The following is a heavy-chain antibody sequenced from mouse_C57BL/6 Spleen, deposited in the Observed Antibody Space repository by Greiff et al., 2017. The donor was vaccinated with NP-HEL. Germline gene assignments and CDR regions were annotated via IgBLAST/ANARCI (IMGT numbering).Heavy chain of an antibody. J-gene: IGHJ3*01. CDR2: ISYSGST. D-gene: IGHD3-2*02. CDR1: GYSITSGYD. Sequence: VQLKQSGPGMVKPSQSLSLTCTVTGYSITSGYDWHWIRHFPGNKLEWMGYISYSGSTNYNPSLKSRISITHDTSKNHFFLKLNSVTTEDTATYYCARGAGGDSSGPFAYWGQGTLVTVSA. V-gene: IGHV3-1*01. CDR3: ARGAGGDSSGPFAY.